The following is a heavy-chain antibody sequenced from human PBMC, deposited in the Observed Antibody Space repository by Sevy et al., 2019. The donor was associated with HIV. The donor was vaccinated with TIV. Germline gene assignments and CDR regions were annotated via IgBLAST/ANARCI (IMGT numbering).Heavy chain of an antibody. CDR2: TRNKADGYTT. V-gene: IGHV3-72*01. J-gene: IGHJ4*02. D-gene: IGHD6-13*01. Sequence: GGSLRLSCVASGFTFSDHYMEWVRQAPGKGLEWVGRTRNKADGYTTEYAASVKGRFTISSDDSKTSLYVQMNSLKTEDTAVYYCATHAGIAAAGRVFDYWGQGTLVTVSS. CDR1: GFTFSDHY. CDR3: ATHAGIAAAGRVFDY.